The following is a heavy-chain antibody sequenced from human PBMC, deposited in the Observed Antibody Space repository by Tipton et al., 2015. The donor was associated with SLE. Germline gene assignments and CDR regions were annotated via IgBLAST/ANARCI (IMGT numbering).Heavy chain of an antibody. CDR2: IYSGGST. D-gene: IGHD2-2*02. CDR3: ARGSTSYYTSFDI. CDR1: GFTVSSNY. J-gene: IGHJ3*02. Sequence: GSLRLSCAASGFTVSSNYMSWVRQAPGKGLEWVSVIYSGGSTYYADSVKGRFTISRDNSKNTLYLQMNSLRAEDTAVYYCARGSTSYYTSFDIWGPWTMVTVSS. V-gene: IGHV3-53*05.